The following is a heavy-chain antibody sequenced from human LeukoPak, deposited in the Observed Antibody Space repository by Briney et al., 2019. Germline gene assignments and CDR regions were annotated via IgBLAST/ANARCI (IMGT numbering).Heavy chain of an antibody. D-gene: IGHD5-12*01. CDR3: ARTGVDYYYYYMDV. Sequence: ASVKVSCKASGDTFTGYYMHWVRQAPGQGLEWMGRINPNSGGTNYAQKFQGRVTMSRGTSISTAYMERSRLRSDDTAVYYCARTGVDYYYYYMDVWGKGTTVTVSS. CDR1: GDTFTGYY. CDR2: INPNSGGT. J-gene: IGHJ6*03. V-gene: IGHV1-2*06.